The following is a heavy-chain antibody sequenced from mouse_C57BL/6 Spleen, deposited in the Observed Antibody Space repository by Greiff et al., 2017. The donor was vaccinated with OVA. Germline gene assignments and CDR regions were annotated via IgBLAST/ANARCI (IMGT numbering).Heavy chain of an antibody. J-gene: IGHJ2*01. D-gene: IGHD5-1*01. CDR2: IYPGDGDT. V-gene: IGHV1-82*01. CDR1: GYAFSSSW. Sequence: QVQLQQSGPELVKPGASVKISCKASGYAFSSSWMNWVKQRPGKGLEWMGRIYPGDGDTNYNGKVKGKATLTADKSSSTAYMQLSSLTSGDSAVYFCATPYHFDYWGQGTTLTVSS. CDR3: ATPYHFDY.